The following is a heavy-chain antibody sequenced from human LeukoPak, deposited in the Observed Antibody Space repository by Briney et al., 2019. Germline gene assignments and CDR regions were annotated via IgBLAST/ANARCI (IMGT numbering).Heavy chain of an antibody. V-gene: IGHV3-30*18. CDR2: ISYDGSNK. CDR3: AKDLYYYDSSGYYFLTDY. D-gene: IGHD3-22*01. J-gene: IGHJ4*02. Sequence: GGSLRLSCAASGFTFSSYGMHWVRQAPGKGLEWVAVISYDGSNKYYADSVKGRFTISRDNAKNTLYLQMNSLRAEDTAVYYCAKDLYYYDSSGYYFLTDYWGQGTLVTVSS. CDR1: GFTFSSYG.